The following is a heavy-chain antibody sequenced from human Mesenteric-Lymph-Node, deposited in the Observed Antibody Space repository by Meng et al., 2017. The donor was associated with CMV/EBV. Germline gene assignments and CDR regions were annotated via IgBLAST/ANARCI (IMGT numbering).Heavy chain of an antibody. J-gene: IGHJ4*02. CDR3: VRGHTSGWYTGGFDY. D-gene: IGHD6-13*01. V-gene: IGHV4-34*01. CDR2: INHSGRA. CDR1: GGFFSGYY. Sequence: VYGGFFSGYYWNWIRQPPGKGLEWIGEINHSGRANYNPSLKSRVTMSVDTSKNQFSLRPNSVTAADTAVYYCVRGHTSGWYTGGFDYWGQGTLVTVSS.